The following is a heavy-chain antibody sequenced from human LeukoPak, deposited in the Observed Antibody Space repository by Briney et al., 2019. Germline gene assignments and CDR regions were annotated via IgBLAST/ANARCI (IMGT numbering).Heavy chain of an antibody. CDR2: INHSGST. D-gene: IGHD6-6*01. J-gene: IGHJ4*02. CDR1: GGSFSGYY. V-gene: IGHV4-34*01. CDR3: ARLLGYSSSSVDY. Sequence: TSETLSLTCAVYGGSFSGYYWSWIRQPPGKGLEWIGEINHSGSTNYNPSLKSRVTISVDTSKNQFSLKLSSVTAADTAVYYCARLLGYSSSSVDYWGQGTLVTASS.